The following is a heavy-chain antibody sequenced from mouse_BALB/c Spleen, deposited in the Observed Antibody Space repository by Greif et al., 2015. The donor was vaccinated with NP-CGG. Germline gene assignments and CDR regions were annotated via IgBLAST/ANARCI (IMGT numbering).Heavy chain of an antibody. J-gene: IGHJ4*01. V-gene: IGHV1-7*01. CDR3: ASYYYGSSYAMDY. CDR1: GYTFTSYW. Sequence: VQLQQSGAELAKPGASVKMSCKASGYTFTSYWMHWVKQRLGQGLEWIGYINPSTGYTEYNQKFKDKATLTADKSSSTAYMQLSSLTSEDSAVYYCASYYYGSSYAMDYWGQGTSVTVSS. D-gene: IGHD1-1*01. CDR2: INPSTGYT.